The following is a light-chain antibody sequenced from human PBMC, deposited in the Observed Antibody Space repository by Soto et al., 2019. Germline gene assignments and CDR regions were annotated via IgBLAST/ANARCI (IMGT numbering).Light chain of an antibody. Sequence: QSALTQPGSVSGSPGQSSTISCSGTSSDIGSYNLVSWYQQHPGKAPKVIIFEGSRLPSGVSSRFSGSKSGNTASLTISGLRPEDEADYYCSSYAGSNVLVVFGGGTKLTVL. CDR1: SSDIGSYNL. V-gene: IGLV2-23*01. CDR2: EGS. CDR3: SSYAGSNVLVV. J-gene: IGLJ2*01.